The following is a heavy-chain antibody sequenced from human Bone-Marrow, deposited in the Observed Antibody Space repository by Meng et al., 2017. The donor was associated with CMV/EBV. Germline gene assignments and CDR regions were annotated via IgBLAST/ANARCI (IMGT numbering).Heavy chain of an antibody. Sequence: GESLKISCAASGFTFSSYDMHWVRQVPGKGLEWVSRHYNDVSSISYADSVKGRLTISRDNAKKTLYLQMNSLRADDTAVYYCARGLSYMAFDMWGQGTMVTVSS. CDR2: HYNDVSSI. J-gene: IGHJ3*02. D-gene: IGHD1-14*01. V-gene: IGHV3-74*01. CDR1: GFTFSSYD. CDR3: ARGLSYMAFDM.